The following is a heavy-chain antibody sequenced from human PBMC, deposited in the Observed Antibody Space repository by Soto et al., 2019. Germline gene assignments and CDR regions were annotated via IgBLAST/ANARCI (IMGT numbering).Heavy chain of an antibody. V-gene: IGHV5-10-1*01. Sequence: GESLKISCKGSGYSFTSYWISWVRQMPGKGLEWMGRIDPSDSYTNYSPSFQGHVTISADKSISTAYLQMNSLRAEDTAVYYCAKGSYRPHDYWGQGTLVTVSS. CDR2: IDPSDSYT. CDR1: GYSFTSYW. CDR3: AKGSYRPHDY. D-gene: IGHD1-26*01. J-gene: IGHJ4*02.